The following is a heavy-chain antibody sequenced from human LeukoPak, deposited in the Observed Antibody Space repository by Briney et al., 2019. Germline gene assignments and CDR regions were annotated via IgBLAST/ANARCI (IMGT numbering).Heavy chain of an antibody. V-gene: IGHV3-53*01. CDR1: GFTLSSNY. Sequence: PGGSLRLSCAASGFTLSSNYMSWVRQAPGKGLEWVSVIYSGGSTYYADSVKGRFTISRDNSKNTLYLQMNSLRAEDTAVYYCARTTTAYLYMDVWGKGTTVTVSS. CDR2: IYSGGST. J-gene: IGHJ6*03. D-gene: IGHD4-11*01. CDR3: ARTTTAYLYMDV.